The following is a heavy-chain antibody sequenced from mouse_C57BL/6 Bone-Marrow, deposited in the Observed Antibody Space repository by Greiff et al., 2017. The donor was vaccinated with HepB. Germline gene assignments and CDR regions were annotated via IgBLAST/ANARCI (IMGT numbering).Heavy chain of an antibody. V-gene: IGHV5-4*01. CDR2: ISDGGSYT. CDR1: GFTFSRYA. CDR3: ARDRGYSNYPYAMDY. J-gene: IGHJ4*01. D-gene: IGHD2-5*01. Sequence: EVQLVESGGGLVKPGGSLKLSCAASGFTFSRYAMSWVRQTPEKRLEWVATISDGGSYTYYPDNVKGRFTISRDNAKNNLYLQMSHLKSEDTAMYYCARDRGYSNYPYAMDYWGQGTSVTVSS.